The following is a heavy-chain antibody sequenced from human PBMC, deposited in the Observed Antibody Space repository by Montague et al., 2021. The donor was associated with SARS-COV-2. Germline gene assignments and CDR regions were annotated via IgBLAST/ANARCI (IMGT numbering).Heavy chain of an antibody. CDR1: GGSISSGSYY. Sequence: TLSLTCTVSGGSISSGSYYWSWIRQPAGKGLEWIGRIYTSGSTNYNPSLKSRVTISVDTSKNQFSLKLSSVTAADTAVYYCARVRVGTMVRGVIPAYYYYGMDVWGQGTTVTVSS. CDR2: IYTSGST. V-gene: IGHV4-61*02. J-gene: IGHJ6*02. CDR3: ARVRVGTMVRGVIPAYYYYGMDV. D-gene: IGHD3-10*01.